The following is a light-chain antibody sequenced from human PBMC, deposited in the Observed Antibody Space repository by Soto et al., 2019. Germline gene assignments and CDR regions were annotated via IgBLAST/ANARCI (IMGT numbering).Light chain of an antibody. CDR3: QQYYSGPPT. V-gene: IGKV4-1*01. J-gene: IGKJ4*01. CDR1: QSVLYSSNNKNY. Sequence: DIVMTQSPDSLAVSLGERATINCKSSQSVLYSSNNKNYLAWYQQKPGQPPKLLIYWASTRESGVPDRFSGSGSGTDFTLTISSLQAEDVAVHYCQQYYSGPPTFGGGTKVEIK. CDR2: WAS.